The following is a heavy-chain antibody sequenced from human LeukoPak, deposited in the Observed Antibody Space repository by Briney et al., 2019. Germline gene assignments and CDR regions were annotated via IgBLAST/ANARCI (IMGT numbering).Heavy chain of an antibody. CDR1: GFTFSSYA. CDR2: ISGSGGST. D-gene: IGHD4-17*01. V-gene: IGHV3-23*01. J-gene: IGHJ6*02. CDR3: AKVYGDYSYYYYGMDV. Sequence: GGSLRLSCAASGFTFSSYAMSWVRQAPGKGLEWVSAISGSGGSTYYADSVKGRFTISRDNSKNTLYLQMNSLRAEDTAVYYCAKVYGDYSYYYYGMDVWGQGTTVTVSS.